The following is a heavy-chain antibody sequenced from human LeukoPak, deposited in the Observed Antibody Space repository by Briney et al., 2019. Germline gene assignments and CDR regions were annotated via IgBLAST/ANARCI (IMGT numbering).Heavy chain of an antibody. CDR2: IKQDGGEK. V-gene: IGHV3-7*01. Sequence: GGSLRLSCAASGFTFSSYWMNWVRQAPGKGLEWVANIKQDGGEKYYVDSVKGRFTISRDNAKNSAYLQMNNLRAEDTALYYCASSREGSGTYLAYFDYWGQGSLVTVSS. J-gene: IGHJ4*02. CDR1: GFTFSSYW. CDR3: ASSREGSGTYLAYFDY. D-gene: IGHD1-26*01.